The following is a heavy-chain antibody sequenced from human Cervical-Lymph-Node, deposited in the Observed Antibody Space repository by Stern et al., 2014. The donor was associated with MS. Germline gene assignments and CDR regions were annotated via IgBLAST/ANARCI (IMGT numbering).Heavy chain of an antibody. D-gene: IGHD2-21*01. CDR1: GGTFSTFA. CDR3: ARGDSEAPIYYFDY. CDR2: IPPLFDAT. V-gene: IGHV1-69*01. Sequence: VQLVQSGAEVKKPGSSVKVSCQTSGGTFSTFAIGWGRQAPGQGLEWMGGIPPLFDATNYAQKFQGRLTITADESTRTAYMELSSLRPDDTAMYYCARGDSEAPIYYFDYWGQGTLVTVSS. J-gene: IGHJ4*02.